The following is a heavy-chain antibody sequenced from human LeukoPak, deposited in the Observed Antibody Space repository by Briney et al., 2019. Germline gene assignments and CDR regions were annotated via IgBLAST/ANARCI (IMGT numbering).Heavy chain of an antibody. CDR3: ARGYDSSAYYPFNY. J-gene: IGHJ4*02. CDR2: ISDSGST. D-gene: IGHD3-22*01. CDR1: GGSLSTHH. V-gene: IGHV4-59*11. Sequence: PSETLSLTCVVSGGSLSTHHWSWIRQSPGRGLEWIGYISDSGSTNYNPSLKSRVTISVDASKNQFSLMLSSVTAADTAVYYCARGYDSSAYYPFNYWGQGTLVTVSS.